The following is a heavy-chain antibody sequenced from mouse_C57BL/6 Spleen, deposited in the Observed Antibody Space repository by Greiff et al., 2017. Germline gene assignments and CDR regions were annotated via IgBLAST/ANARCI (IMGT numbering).Heavy chain of an antibody. CDR1: GYTFTDYN. Sequence: EVQLQPSGPELVKPGASVKIPCKASGYTFTDYNMDWVQQSHGKSLAWIGAINPNNGGTIYNQKFTGKATLTVDTSSSTSYLERRSRTSEDTAVYYCARKRGWYGSFDYWGQGTTLTVAS. CDR3: ARKRGWYGSFDY. CDR2: INPNNGGT. J-gene: IGHJ2*01. V-gene: IGHV1-18*01. D-gene: IGHD2-14*01.